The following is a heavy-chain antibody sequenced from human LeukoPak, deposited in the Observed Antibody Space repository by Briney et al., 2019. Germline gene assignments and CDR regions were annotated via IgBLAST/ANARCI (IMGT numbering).Heavy chain of an antibody. D-gene: IGHD2-15*01. CDR2: IQSKTDGGTT. V-gene: IGHV3-15*01. Sequence: TGGSLRLSCAASGFIFSNAWMTWVRQAPGKGLEWVGQIQSKTDGGTTDYAASVTGRFTILRDDSRNMLFLQMDSLKTEDTAMYYCTTGGSYCSGGTCFVSRWGQGTLITVSS. CDR3: TTGGSYCSGGTCFVSR. CDR1: GFIFSNAW. J-gene: IGHJ4*02.